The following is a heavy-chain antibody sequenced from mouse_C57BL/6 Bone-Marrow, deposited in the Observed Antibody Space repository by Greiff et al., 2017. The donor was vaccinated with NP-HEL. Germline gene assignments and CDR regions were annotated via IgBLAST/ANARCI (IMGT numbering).Heavy chain of an antibody. CDR1: GYTFTDYY. CDR3: ARWRAIYYYGFDY. Sequence: VQLQQSGPELVKPGASVKISCKASGYTFTDYYINWVKQRPGQGLEWIGWIFPGSGSTYYNEKFKGKATLTVDKSSSTASMLLSSLTSEDSAVYFCARWRAIYYYGFDYWGQGTTLTVSS. CDR2: IFPGSGST. D-gene: IGHD1-1*01. V-gene: IGHV1-75*01. J-gene: IGHJ2*01.